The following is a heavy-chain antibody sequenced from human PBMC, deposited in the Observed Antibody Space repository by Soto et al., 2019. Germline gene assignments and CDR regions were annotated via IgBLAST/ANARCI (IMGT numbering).Heavy chain of an antibody. J-gene: IGHJ5*02. CDR2: ISAGGSTT. Sequence: EVQLLESGGGLVQPGGSLRLSCAASGFSFSSYAMSWVRQAPGKGLEWVSSISAGGSTTYYGDSVKGRFTISRDNSKNTMHQQMNSLRAEDTAVYYCAKPGLTGTTGRTQPWFDPWGQGTLVTVSS. CDR1: GFSFSSYA. V-gene: IGHV3-23*01. CDR3: AKPGLTGTTGRTQPWFDP. D-gene: IGHD1-7*01.